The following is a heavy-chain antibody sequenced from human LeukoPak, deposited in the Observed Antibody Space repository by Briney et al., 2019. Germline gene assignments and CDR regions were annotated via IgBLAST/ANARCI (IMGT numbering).Heavy chain of an antibody. CDR3: ARSGIGRAFDI. CDR1: AFTINNFW. D-gene: IGHD3-10*01. Sequence: QPGGPLGLSFAASAFTINNFWMPWVRRGPGKGLEWVSRINKDATITTYADSVKGRFTVYRDNVKNMVYLDMNGLRGDDTAVYYCARSGIGRAFDIWGQGATVTVSS. J-gene: IGHJ3*02. CDR2: INKDATIT. V-gene: IGHV3-74*03.